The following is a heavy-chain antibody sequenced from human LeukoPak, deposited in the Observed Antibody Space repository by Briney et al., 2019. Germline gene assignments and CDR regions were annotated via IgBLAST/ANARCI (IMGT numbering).Heavy chain of an antibody. CDR2: IYYSGRT. D-gene: IGHD1-26*01. CDR3: ARVGQSLDEVDY. V-gene: IGHV4-39*01. Sequence: SETLSLTCTVSGGSISSSSYYWGWIRQPPGKGLEWIGSIYYSGRTYYNPSLKSRVTISVDTSKNQFSLKLSSVTSADTAVYYCARVGQSLDEVDYWGQGTLVTVSS. J-gene: IGHJ4*02. CDR1: GGSISSSSYY.